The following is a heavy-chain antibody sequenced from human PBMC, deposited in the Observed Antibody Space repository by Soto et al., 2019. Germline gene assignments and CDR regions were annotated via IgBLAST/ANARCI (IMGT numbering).Heavy chain of an antibody. CDR1: GYTFTSYD. V-gene: IGHV1-8*01. D-gene: IGHD3-22*01. CDR3: ARGQRYYYDSSGTDAFDI. J-gene: IGHJ3*02. Sequence: QVQLVQSGAEVKKPGASVKVSCKASGYTFTSYDINWVRQATGQGLEWMGWMNPNSGNTGYAQKFQGRVTMTRNTSISTAYMELSSLRYEDTAVYYCARGQRYYYDSSGTDAFDIWGQGTMVTVSS. CDR2: MNPNSGNT.